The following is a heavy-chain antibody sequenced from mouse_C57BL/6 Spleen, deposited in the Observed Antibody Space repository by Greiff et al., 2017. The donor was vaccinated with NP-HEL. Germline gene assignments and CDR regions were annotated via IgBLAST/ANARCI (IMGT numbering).Heavy chain of an antibody. CDR1: GYSITSGYD. CDR3: AREGSGSSMDY. Sequence: EVQRVESGPGMVKPSQSLSLTCTVTGYSITSGYDWHWIRHFPGNKLEWMGYISYSGSTNYNPSLKSRISITHDTSKNHFFLKLNSVTTEDTATYYCAREGSGSSMDYWGQGTSVTVSS. V-gene: IGHV3-1*01. CDR2: ISYSGST. D-gene: IGHD1-1*01. J-gene: IGHJ4*01.